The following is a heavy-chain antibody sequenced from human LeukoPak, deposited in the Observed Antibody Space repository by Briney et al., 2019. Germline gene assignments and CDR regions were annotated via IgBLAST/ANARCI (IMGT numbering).Heavy chain of an antibody. V-gene: IGHV4-59*11. CDR2: IYYSGNT. Sequence: SETLSLTCAVSGGSISSHFWRWIRQPPGKGLEWIGYIYYSGNTNYNSSLNRRVTISVDTSQNHFSLKVRSVTAADTAVYYCAGRRGAVDPFDYWGQGTLVTVSS. D-gene: IGHD6-19*01. J-gene: IGHJ4*02. CDR1: GGSISSHF. CDR3: AGRRGAVDPFDY.